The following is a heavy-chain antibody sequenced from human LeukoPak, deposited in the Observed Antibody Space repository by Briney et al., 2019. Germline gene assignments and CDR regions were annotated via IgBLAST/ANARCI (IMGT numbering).Heavy chain of an antibody. CDR1: GGSFSGYY. D-gene: IGHD2-15*01. J-gene: IGHJ6*02. V-gene: IGHV4-34*01. CDR3: ARGGCSGGSCYGFAKSYSYYGMDV. Sequence: SETLSLTCAVYGGSFSGYYWSWIRQPPGKGLEWIGEINHSGSTNYNPSLKSRVTISVDTSKNQFSLKLSSVTAADTAVYYCARGGCSGGSCYGFAKSYSYYGMDVWGQGTTVTVSS. CDR2: INHSGST.